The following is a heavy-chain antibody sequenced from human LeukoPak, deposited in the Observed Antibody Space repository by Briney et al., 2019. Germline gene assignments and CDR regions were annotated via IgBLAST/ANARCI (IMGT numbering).Heavy chain of an antibody. D-gene: IGHD1-14*01. CDR1: EFTFNNYW. Sequence: GGSLRLSCAASEFTFNNYWMHWVRQAPGKGLVWVSRIKNDGKITTYADSVKGRFTISRDNSKNTLYLQMNSLRAEDTAVYYCARAPTRAEPFDYWGQGTLVTVSS. V-gene: IGHV3-74*01. J-gene: IGHJ4*02. CDR3: ARAPTRAEPFDY. CDR2: IKNDGKIT.